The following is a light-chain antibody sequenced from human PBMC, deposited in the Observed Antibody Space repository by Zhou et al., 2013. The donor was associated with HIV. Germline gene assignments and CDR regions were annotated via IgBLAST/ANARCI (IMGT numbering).Light chain of an antibody. Sequence: DIQMTQSPSTLSASVGDRVTITCRASQSISSWLAWYQQKPGKAPKLLIYKASSLESGVPSRFSGSGSGTEFTLTISSLQPDDFATYYCQQYKSSSSYSFGQGTKLEI. V-gene: IGKV1-5*03. CDR3: QQYKSSSSYS. CDR1: QSISSW. J-gene: IGKJ2*03. CDR2: KAS.